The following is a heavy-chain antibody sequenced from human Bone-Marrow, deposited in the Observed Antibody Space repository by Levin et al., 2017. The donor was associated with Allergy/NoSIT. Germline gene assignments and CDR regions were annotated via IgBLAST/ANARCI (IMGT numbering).Heavy chain of an antibody. CDR1: GFTFTNYA. V-gene: IGHV3-30-3*01. CDR2: ISYDGSSQ. D-gene: IGHD1-7*01. CDR3: ARDRGADKYWELVDY. Sequence: GESLKISCAASGFTFTNYALHWVRQAQGKGLEWLTMISYDGSSQYYTDSVKGRFTVSRDNSKNTLYLEMKSLRADDTAVYYCARDRGADKYWELVDYWGQGTRVTVSS. J-gene: IGHJ4*02.